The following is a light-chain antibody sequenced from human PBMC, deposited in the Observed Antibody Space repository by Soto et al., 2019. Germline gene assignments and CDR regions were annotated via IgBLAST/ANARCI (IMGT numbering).Light chain of an antibody. CDR1: SSNIGAGYD. J-gene: IGLJ2*01. CDR3: QSYDSSLSGSNVV. Sequence: QPVLTQPPSVSGAPGQRVTLSCTGSSSNIGAGYDVHWYQQLPGTAPKLLIYGNSNRPSGVPDRFSGSKSGTSASLAITGLQAEDEADYYCQSYDSSLSGSNVVFGGGTKLTVL. CDR2: GNS. V-gene: IGLV1-40*01.